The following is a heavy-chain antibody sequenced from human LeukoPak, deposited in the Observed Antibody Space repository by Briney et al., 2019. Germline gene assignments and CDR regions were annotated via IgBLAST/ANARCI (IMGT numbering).Heavy chain of an antibody. CDR2: IVVGSGNT. Sequence: GASVKVSCKASGFTFTNSAMQWVRQARGQRLEWIGWIVVGSGNTNYAQKFQERVTNTRDMSTSTAYMELSSLRSEDTAVYYCATHDYGDSWGQGTLVTVSS. V-gene: IGHV1-58*02. CDR1: GFTFTNSA. CDR3: ATHDYGDS. J-gene: IGHJ4*02.